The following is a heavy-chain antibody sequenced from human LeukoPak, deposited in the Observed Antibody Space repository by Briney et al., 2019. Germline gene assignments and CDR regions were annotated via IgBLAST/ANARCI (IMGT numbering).Heavy chain of an antibody. CDR2: ISTYNGNT. D-gene: IGHD6-19*01. V-gene: IGHV1-18*01. CDR3: ARDYSQWLLPLSY. CDR1: GYIFTSYG. J-gene: IGHJ4*02. Sequence: GASVKVSCKASGYIFTSYGISWVRQAPGQXXXXMGWISTYNGNTNYAQKLQGRVTMTTDTSTSTAYMELRGLRSDDTAVYYCARDYSQWLLPLSYWGQGTLVTVSS.